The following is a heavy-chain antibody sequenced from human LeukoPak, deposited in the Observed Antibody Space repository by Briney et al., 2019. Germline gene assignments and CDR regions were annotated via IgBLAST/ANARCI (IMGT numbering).Heavy chain of an antibody. D-gene: IGHD6-19*01. V-gene: IGHV1-18*01. Sequence: GASVKVSCKASGYTFTSYGISWVRQAPGQGLEWMGWISAYNGNTNYAQKLQGRVTMTTDTSTSTAYMELRSLRSDDTAVYYCARDRWLDYYYYGMDVWGQGTTVTVSS. CDR3: ARDRWLDYYYYGMDV. CDR1: GYTFTSYG. J-gene: IGHJ6*02. CDR2: ISAYNGNT.